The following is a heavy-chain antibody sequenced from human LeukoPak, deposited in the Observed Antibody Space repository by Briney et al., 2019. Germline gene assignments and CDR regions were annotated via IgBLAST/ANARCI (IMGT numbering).Heavy chain of an antibody. V-gene: IGHV3-72*01. Sequence: GGSLRLSCAASGFTFSDRYMDWVRQAPGKGLEWVGRTSSKGNGYTTYYAASVKGRFTISRDDSKNSLYLQMNSLNTEDPAASYCAKESGGGDTFASWGQGPL. CDR2: TSSKGNGYTT. CDR1: GFTFSDRY. J-gene: IGHJ4*02. D-gene: IGHD1-26*01. CDR3: AKESGGGDTFAS.